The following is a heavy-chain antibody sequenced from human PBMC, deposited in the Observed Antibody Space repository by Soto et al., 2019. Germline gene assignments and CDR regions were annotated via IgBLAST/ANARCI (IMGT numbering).Heavy chain of an antibody. D-gene: IGHD5-12*01. CDR1: GGSISSGGYS. CDR2: IYHSGST. J-gene: IGHJ4*02. CDR3: ARARRDGYNIFDY. Sequence: PSETLSLTCAVSGGSISSGGYSWSWIRQPPGKGLEWIGYIYHSGSTYYNPSLKSRVTISVDRSKNQFSLKLSSVTAADTAVYYCARARRDGYNIFDYWGQGTLVTVSS. V-gene: IGHV4-30-2*01.